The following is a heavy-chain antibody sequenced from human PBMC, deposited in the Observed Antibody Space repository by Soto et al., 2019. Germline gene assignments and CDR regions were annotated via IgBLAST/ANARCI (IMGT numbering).Heavy chain of an antibody. J-gene: IGHJ4*02. V-gene: IGHV1-8*01. CDR1: GYTFTSYD. CDR2: MNPNSGNT. D-gene: IGHD3-3*01. CDR3: ARVKLGDLWSGYSNFDY. Sequence: GASVKVSCKASGYTFTSYDINWVRQATGQGLEWMGWMNPNSGNTGYAQMFQGRVTMTRNTSISTVYMELSSLRSEDTAVYYCARVKLGDLWSGYSNFDYWGQGTLVTAPQ.